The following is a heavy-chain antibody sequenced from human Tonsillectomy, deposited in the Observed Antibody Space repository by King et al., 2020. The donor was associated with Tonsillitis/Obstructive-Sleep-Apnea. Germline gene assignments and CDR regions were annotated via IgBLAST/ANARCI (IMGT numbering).Heavy chain of an antibody. CDR2: IYYSGST. D-gene: IGHD6-6*01. CDR1: GGSISSYY. J-gene: IGHJ4*02. V-gene: IGHV4-59*01. CDR3: ASVGGRYSSSSGDY. Sequence: VQLQESGPGLVKPSETLSLTCTVSGGSISSYYWSWIRPPPGKGLEWIGYIYYSGSTNYNPSLKSRVTISVDTSKNQFSLKLSSVTAADTAVYYCASVGGRYSSSSGDYWGQGTLVTVSS.